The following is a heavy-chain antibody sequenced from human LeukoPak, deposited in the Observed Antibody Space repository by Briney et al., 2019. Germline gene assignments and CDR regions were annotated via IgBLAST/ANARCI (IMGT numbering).Heavy chain of an antibody. V-gene: IGHV3-23*01. J-gene: IGHJ4*02. CDR1: GFTYSSYA. D-gene: IGHD2-2*01. Sequence: QSGGSLRLSCAASGFTYSSYAMSWVRQAPGKGLEWVSAISGSGRSTYYADSVKGRFTISRDNSKNTLYLQMNSLRAEDTAVYYCAKEGYCSSTNCPPDYWGQGTLVTVSS. CDR3: AKEGYCSSTNCPPDY. CDR2: ISGSGRST.